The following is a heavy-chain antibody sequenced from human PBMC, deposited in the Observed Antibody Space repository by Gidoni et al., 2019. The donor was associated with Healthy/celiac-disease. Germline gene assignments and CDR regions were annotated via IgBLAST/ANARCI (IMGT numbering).Heavy chain of an antibody. Sequence: QVQLQESGPGLVKPSETLSLTCTVSGGSISSYYWSWIRQPPGKGLEWIGYIYYSGSTNYNPSLKSRVTISVDTSKNQFSLKLSSVTAADTAVYYCARVSSSGWFDYYYYYMDVWGKGTTVTVSS. D-gene: IGHD6-19*01. V-gene: IGHV4-59*01. J-gene: IGHJ6*03. CDR1: GGSISSYY. CDR2: IYYSGST. CDR3: ARVSSSGWFDYYYYYMDV.